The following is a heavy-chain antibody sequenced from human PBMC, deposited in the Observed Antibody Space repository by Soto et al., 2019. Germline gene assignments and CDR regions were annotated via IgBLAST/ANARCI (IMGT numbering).Heavy chain of an antibody. J-gene: IGHJ6*03. D-gene: IGHD2-15*01. CDR3: ARGCSGGSCYSAHYYYMDV. CDR2: IWYDGSNK. Sequence: QVQLVESGGGVVQPRRSLRLSCAASGFTFSSYGMHWVRQAPGKGLEWVAVIWYDGSNKYYADSVKGRFTISRDNSKNTLYLQMNSLRAEDTAVYYCARGCSGGSCYSAHYYYMDVWGKGTTVTVSS. V-gene: IGHV3-33*01. CDR1: GFTFSSYG.